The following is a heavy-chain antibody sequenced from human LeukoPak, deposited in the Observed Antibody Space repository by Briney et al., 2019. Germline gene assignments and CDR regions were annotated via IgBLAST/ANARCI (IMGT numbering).Heavy chain of an antibody. D-gene: IGHD2-2*01. CDR1: GFTVSSNY. CDR3: ARTKIYCSSTSCPLGAFDI. V-gene: IGHV3-21*01. Sequence: GGSLRLSCAASGFTVSSNYMNWVRQAQGKGLEWVSSISSSSSYIYYADSVKGRFTISRDNAKNSLYLQMNSLRAEDTAVYYCARTKIYCSSTSCPLGAFDIWGQGTMVTVSS. CDR2: ISSSSSYI. J-gene: IGHJ3*02.